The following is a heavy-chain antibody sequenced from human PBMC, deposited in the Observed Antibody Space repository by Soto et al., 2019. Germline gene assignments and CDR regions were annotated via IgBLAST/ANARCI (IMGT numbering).Heavy chain of an antibody. Sequence: QVHLVQSGAEVKKPGASVKVSCKTSGYPFSNYYIHWVGQAPGQGLEWMGIINPGGGSTAYSQKSQGRVNMTSEPSTTTVYMHLTSLRSDDTAVYFCARHLDSDHWGHGTQVTVSS. CDR2: INPGGGST. CDR1: GYPFSNYY. J-gene: IGHJ5*02. V-gene: IGHV1-46*01. D-gene: IGHD3-9*01. CDR3: ARHLDSDH.